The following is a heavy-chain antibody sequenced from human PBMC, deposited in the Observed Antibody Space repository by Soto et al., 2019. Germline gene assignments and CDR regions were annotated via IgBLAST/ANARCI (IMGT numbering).Heavy chain of an antibody. CDR1: GGTFSSYT. D-gene: IGHD6-19*01. CDR3: ARDAPGYSSGWYY. J-gene: IGHJ4*02. Sequence: QVQLVQSGAEVKKPGSSVKVSCKASGGTFSSYTISWVRPAPGQGLEWMGRIIPILGIANYAQKFQGRVTITENQSTSTAYMELSSLRSEDTAVYYCARDAPGYSSGWYYWGQGTLVTVSS. V-gene: IGHV1-69*08. CDR2: IIPILGIA.